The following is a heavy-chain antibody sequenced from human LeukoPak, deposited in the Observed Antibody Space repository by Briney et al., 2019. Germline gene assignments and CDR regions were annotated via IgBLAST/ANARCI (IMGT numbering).Heavy chain of an antibody. CDR2: ISGSDGNT. D-gene: IGHD3-10*01. Sequence: GSLRLSCAASGFTFSTYSMNWVRQAPGEGLEWVSAISGSDGNTYYADSVKGRFTISRDDSKNTLYLQMNRLRAEDTALYYCAKAATFYYGSDLWGQGILVAVSS. CDR1: GFTFSTYS. J-gene: IGHJ4*02. CDR3: AKAATFYYGSDL. V-gene: IGHV3-23*01.